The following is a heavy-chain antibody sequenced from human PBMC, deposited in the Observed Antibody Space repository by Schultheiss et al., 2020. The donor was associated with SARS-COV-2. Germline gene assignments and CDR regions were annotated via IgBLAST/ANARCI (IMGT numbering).Heavy chain of an antibody. D-gene: IGHD6-19*01. J-gene: IGHJ6*02. CDR2: ISGSGGST. V-gene: IGHV3-23*01. Sequence: GGSLRLSCAASGFTFSSYAMSWVRQAPGKGLEWVSAISGSGGSTYYADSVKGRFTISRDNSKNTLYLQMNSLRAEDTAVYYCAKLAAAVTYYYYGMDVWGQGTTVTVSS. CDR1: GFTFSSYA. CDR3: AKLAAAVTYYYYGMDV.